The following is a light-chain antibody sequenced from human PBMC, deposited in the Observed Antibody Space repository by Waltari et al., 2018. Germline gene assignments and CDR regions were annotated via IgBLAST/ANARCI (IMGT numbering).Light chain of an antibody. V-gene: IGKV3-20*01. CDR2: GAS. J-gene: IGKJ1*01. Sequence: EIVLTQSPGTLSLSLGERATLSCMASQSVSRALAWYQQKPGQAPRLLIYGASTRATGIPDRLSGSGSGTDFSLTISRLWPDDFAVYYCQHYVRLPATFGQGTTVEI. CDR3: QHYVRLPAT. CDR1: QSVSRA.